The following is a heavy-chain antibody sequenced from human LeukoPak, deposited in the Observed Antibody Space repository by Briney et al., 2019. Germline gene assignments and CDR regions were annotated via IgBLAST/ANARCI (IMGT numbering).Heavy chain of an antibody. D-gene: IGHD1-26*01. CDR1: GISFSSYA. Sequence: GGSLRLSCAASGISFSSYAMGWVRQAPGKGLEWVSIISSGGGGTYYADSVKGRFTISRDNSKNTLYLQMNSLRAEDTAIYHCANKPGTYYDYWGQGTLVTVSS. CDR3: ANKPGTYYDY. CDR2: ISSGGGGT. V-gene: IGHV3-23*01. J-gene: IGHJ4*02.